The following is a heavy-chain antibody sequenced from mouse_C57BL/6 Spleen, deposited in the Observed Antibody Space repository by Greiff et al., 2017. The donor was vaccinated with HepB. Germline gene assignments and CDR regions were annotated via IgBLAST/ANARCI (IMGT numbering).Heavy chain of an antibody. CDR2: ISYSGST. V-gene: IGHV3-1*01. CDR3: ARRNYGAMDY. D-gene: IGHD1-1*01. J-gene: IGHJ4*01. CDR1: GSSITSGYD. Sequence: VQLKESGPGMVKPSQSLSLTCTVTGSSITSGYDWHWIRHFPGNKLEWMGYISYSGSTNYNPSLKSRISITHDTSKNHFFLKLNSVTTEDTATYYCARRNYGAMDYWGQGTSVTVSS.